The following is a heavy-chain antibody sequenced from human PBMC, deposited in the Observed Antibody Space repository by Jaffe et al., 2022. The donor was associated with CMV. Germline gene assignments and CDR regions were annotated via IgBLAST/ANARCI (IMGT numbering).Heavy chain of an antibody. J-gene: IGHJ5*02. V-gene: IGHV4-59*01. CDR2: IYYSGST. CDR1: GGSISSYY. CDR3: ARGLVVPAAMGNWFDP. Sequence: QVQLQESGPGLVKPSETLSLTCTVSGGSISSYYWSWIRQPPGKGLEWIGYIYYSGSTNYNPSLKSRVTISVDTSKNQFSLKLSSVTAADTAVYYCARGLVVPAAMGNWFDPWGQGTLVTVSS. D-gene: IGHD2-2*01.